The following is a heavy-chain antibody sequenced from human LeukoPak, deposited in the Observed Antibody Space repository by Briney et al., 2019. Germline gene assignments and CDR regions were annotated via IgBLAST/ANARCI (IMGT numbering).Heavy chain of an antibody. V-gene: IGHV4-61*01. D-gene: IGHD5-12*01. CDR1: GGSISSSSYY. CDR2: GQDSRRT. CDR3: ARGYDYKSTYFDN. J-gene: IGHJ4*02. Sequence: SETLSLTCTVSGGSISSSSYYWSWIRQPPGKGLEWIAYGQDSRRTNYNPSLKSRVTISVDTSKNEFSLKLNSVTAADTAVYYCARGYDYKSTYFDNWGQGTLVTVSS.